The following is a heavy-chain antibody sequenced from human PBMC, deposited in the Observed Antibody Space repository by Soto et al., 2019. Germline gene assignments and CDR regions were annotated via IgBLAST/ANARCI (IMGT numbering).Heavy chain of an antibody. CDR1: GGSISSGGYY. Sequence: SETLSLTCTVSGGSISSGGYYWSWIRQPPGKGLEWIGYIYYSGSTYYNPSLKSRVTISVDTSKNQFSLKLSSVTAADTAVYYCARSAARYCSGGSCYTDLHFDYWGQGTLVTVSS. CDR3: ARSAARYCSGGSCYTDLHFDY. CDR2: IYYSGST. V-gene: IGHV4-30-4*08. D-gene: IGHD2-15*01. J-gene: IGHJ4*02.